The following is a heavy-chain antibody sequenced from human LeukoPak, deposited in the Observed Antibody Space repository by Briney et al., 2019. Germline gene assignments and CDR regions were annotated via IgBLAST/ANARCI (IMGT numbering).Heavy chain of an antibody. CDR2: ISSDGSII. CDR1: GFTFSDYF. J-gene: IGHJ4*02. D-gene: IGHD3/OR15-3a*01. V-gene: IGHV3-11*01. CDR3: ARGSFGPGRPVY. Sequence: PGGSLRLSCAASGFTFSDYFMSWIRQAPGKGLQWVSYISSDGSIIKYADSVKGRLTISRDNPKNSLYLQMKSLRAEDTAVYYCARGSFGPGRPVYWGQGTLVTVSS.